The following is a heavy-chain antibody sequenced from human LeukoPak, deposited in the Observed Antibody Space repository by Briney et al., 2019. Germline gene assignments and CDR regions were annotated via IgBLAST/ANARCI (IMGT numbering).Heavy chain of an antibody. CDR2: ISSGGNT. Sequence: GGSLRLSCAASGFTVSSNYMSWVRQAPGKGLQWVSLISSGGNTYYADSVKGRFTISRDNSNNTLYLQMNSLRAEDTAVYYCARGEWELPIYWGQGTLVTVPS. D-gene: IGHD1-7*01. CDR1: GFTVSSNY. J-gene: IGHJ4*02. V-gene: IGHV3-53*01. CDR3: ARGEWELPIY.